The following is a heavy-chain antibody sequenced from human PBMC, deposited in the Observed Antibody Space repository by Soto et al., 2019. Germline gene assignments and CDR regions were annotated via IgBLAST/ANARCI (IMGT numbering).Heavy chain of an antibody. V-gene: IGHV4-30-2*01. CDR1: GGSISSGGYS. Sequence: SETLSLTCAVSGGSISSGGYSWSWIRHPPGKGLEWIGYIYHSGSTYYNPSLKSRVTISVDRSKNQFSLKLSSVTAADTAVYYCARVGSGSYYNTRLHYFDYWGQGTLVTVS. CDR3: ARVGSGSYYNTRLHYFDY. D-gene: IGHD3-10*01. J-gene: IGHJ4*02. CDR2: IYHSGST.